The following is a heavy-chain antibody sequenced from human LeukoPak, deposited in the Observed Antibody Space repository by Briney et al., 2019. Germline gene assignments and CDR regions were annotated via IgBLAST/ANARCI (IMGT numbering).Heavy chain of an antibody. CDR1: GYSFTGYW. J-gene: IGHJ6*03. D-gene: IGHD2-15*01. CDR3: ARLVVPNLFYYYYMDV. V-gene: IGHV5-51*01. Sequence: GESLKISCKGSGYSFTGYWIGWVRQMPGKGLEWMGIIYPGDSDTRYSPSFQGQVTFSADKSISTAYLQWSSLKASDTAMYYCARLVVPNLFYYYYMDVWGKGTTVTVSS. CDR2: IYPGDSDT.